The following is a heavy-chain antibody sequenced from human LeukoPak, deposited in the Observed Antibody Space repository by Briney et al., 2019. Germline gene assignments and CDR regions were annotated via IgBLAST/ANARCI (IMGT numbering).Heavy chain of an antibody. CDR2: IRTSSHI. V-gene: IGHV3-48*02. Sequence: GGSLRLSCAASGFSFSSYSMNWVRQAPGKGLEWVSYIRTSSHIYYAASVKGRFTISRDNAKNSLYLQMNSLRDEDTAVYYRARDSGYGFDIWGQGTKVTVSS. CDR3: ARDSGYGFDI. D-gene: IGHD3-22*01. J-gene: IGHJ3*02. CDR1: GFSFSSYS.